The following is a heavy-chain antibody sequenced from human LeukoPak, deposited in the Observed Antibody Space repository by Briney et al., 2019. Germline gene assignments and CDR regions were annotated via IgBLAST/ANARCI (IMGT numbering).Heavy chain of an antibody. Sequence: GGSLRLSCTTSGISFGDYAMTWVRQAPGKGLEWVGFIRSKAYGATIEYAASVKGRFTISRDDSKSIAYLQMNSLKTEDTAVYYCTRGRSYSEYWGQGTLVTVSS. CDR3: TRGRSYSEY. J-gene: IGHJ4*02. CDR2: IRSKAYGATI. CDR1: GISFGDYA. V-gene: IGHV3-49*04.